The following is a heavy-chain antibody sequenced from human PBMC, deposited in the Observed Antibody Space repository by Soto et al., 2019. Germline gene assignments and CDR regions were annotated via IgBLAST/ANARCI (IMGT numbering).Heavy chain of an antibody. CDR2: IIPILGIA. CDR3: ARDKTTVTTSDAFDI. V-gene: IGHV1-69*08. CDR1: GGTFSSYT. J-gene: IGHJ3*02. D-gene: IGHD4-17*01. Sequence: QVQLVQSGAEVKKPGSSVKVSCKASGGTFSSYTISWVRQAPGQGLEWMGRIIPILGIANYAQKFQGRVTINADKSTSTAYMELSSLRSEDTAVYYCARDKTTVTTSDAFDIWGQGTMVTVSS.